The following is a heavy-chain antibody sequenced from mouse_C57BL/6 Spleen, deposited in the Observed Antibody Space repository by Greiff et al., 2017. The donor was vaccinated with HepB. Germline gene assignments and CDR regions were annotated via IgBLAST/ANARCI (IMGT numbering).Heavy chain of an antibody. CDR2: INPNNGGT. D-gene: IGHD1-1*01. V-gene: IGHV1-22*01. J-gene: IGHJ1*03. CDR3: ARSVYYGSSRYFDV. CDR1: GYTFTDYN. Sequence: EVQLQQSGPELVKPGASVKMSCKASGYTFTDYNMHWVKQSHGKSLEWIGYINPNNGGTSYNQKFKGKATLTVNKSSSTAYMELRSLTSEDSAVYYCARSVYYGSSRYFDVWGTGTTVTVSS.